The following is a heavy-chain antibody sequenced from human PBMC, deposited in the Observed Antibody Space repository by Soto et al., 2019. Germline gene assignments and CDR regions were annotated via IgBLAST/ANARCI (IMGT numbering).Heavy chain of an antibody. J-gene: IGHJ6*02. CDR3: ARHGNDILTGPDYYYYGMDV. CDR2: IYPGDSDT. D-gene: IGHD3-9*01. V-gene: IGHV5-51*01. CDR1: GYSFTSYW. Sequence: GESLKISCKGSGYSFTSYWIGWVRQMPGKGLEWMGIIYPGDSDTRYSPSFQGQVTISADKSISTAYLQWSSLKASDTAMYYCARHGNDILTGPDYYYYGMDVWGQGTTVTVSS.